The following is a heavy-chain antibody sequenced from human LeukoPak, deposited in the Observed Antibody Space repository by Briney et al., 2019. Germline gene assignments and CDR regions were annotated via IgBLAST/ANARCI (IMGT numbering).Heavy chain of an antibody. D-gene: IGHD6-13*01. CDR2: IYYSGST. Sequence: SETLSLTCTVSGGSISSGGYYWSCIRQHPGKGLECIGYIYYSGSTNYNPSLKSRVTISVDTSKNQFSLELSSVTAADTAVYYCARRVPKREAEFQQLDHYYYYYYMDVWGKGTTVTVSS. CDR1: GGSISSGGYY. CDR3: ARRVPKREAEFQQLDHYYYYYYMDV. J-gene: IGHJ6*03. V-gene: IGHV4-61*08.